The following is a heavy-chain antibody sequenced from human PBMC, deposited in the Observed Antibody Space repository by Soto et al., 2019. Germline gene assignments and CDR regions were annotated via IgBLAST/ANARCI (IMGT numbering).Heavy chain of an antibody. CDR1: GFTFSSYA. V-gene: IGHV3-23*01. CDR2: ISGSGGST. D-gene: IGHD3-3*01. CDR3: AKRVNYDFWSGYYTDY. J-gene: IGHJ4*02. Sequence: GGSLRLSCAASGFTFSSYAMSWVRQAPGKGLEWVSAISGSGGSTYYADSVKGRFTISRDNSKNTLYLQMNSLRAEDTAVYYCAKRVNYDFWSGYYTDYWGQGTLVTVSS.